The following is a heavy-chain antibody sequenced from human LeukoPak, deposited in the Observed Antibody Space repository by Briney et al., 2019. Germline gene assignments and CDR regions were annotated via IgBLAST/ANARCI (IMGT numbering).Heavy chain of an antibody. CDR2: IYTSGST. CDR3: ARHDAGIAARPFDN. D-gene: IGHD6-6*01. V-gene: IGHV4-4*07. Sequence: SETLSLTCTVSGGSISSYYWSWIRQPAGKGLEWIGRIYTSGSTNYNPSLKSRVTMSVDTSKNQFSLKLSSVTAADTAVYYCARHDAGIAARPFDNWGQGTLVTASS. J-gene: IGHJ4*02. CDR1: GGSISSYY.